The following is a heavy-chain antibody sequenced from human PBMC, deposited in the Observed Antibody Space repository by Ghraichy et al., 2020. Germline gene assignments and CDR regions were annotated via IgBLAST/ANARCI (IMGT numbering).Heavy chain of an antibody. J-gene: IGHJ6*03. CDR1: GFTVSSNY. Sequence: GGSLRLSCAASGFTVSSNYMSWVRQAPGKGLEWVSVIYSGGSTYYADSMKGRFTISRDNSKNTLYLQMNSLRAEDTAVYYCARARAARASMDVWGKGTTVTVSS. V-gene: IGHV3-53*01. D-gene: IGHD6-6*01. CDR2: IYSGGST. CDR3: ARARAARASMDV.